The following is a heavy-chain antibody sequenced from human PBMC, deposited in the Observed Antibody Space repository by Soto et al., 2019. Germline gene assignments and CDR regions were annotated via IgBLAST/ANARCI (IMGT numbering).Heavy chain of an antibody. D-gene: IGHD4-4*01. CDR2: IIPLFRTP. V-gene: IGHV1-69*12. J-gene: IGHJ6*02. Sequence: QVQLVQSGAEMKEPGSSVKVSCKTSGGTFSSSAISWLRQAPGQGLEWMGGIIPLFRTPDYAQKFQGRVTIAADDPTSTANMELSSLRFEDTAVYYGASDNVRLQLGWNYYYILDVWGQGPTITVSS. CDR1: GGTFSSSA. CDR3: ASDNVRLQLGWNYYYILDV.